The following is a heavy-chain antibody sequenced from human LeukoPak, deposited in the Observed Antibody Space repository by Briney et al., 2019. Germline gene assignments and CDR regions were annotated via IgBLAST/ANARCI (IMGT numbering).Heavy chain of an antibody. CDR1: GFTVSSNS. Sequence: GGSLRLSCTVSGFTVSSNSMSWVRQAPGKGLEWVSFIYSGTTHYSDSVKGRFTISRDNAKNSLFLQMNSLRAEDTAVYYCARGTLLTPFDYWGQGTLVTVSS. CDR2: IYSGTT. D-gene: IGHD3-9*01. J-gene: IGHJ4*02. V-gene: IGHV3-53*01. CDR3: ARGTLLTPFDY.